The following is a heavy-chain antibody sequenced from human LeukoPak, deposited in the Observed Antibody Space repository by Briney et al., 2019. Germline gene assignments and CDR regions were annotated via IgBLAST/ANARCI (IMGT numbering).Heavy chain of an antibody. CDR2: LYYSGSI. V-gene: IGHV4-59*01. Sequence: SETLSLTCTVSGGSISTFFVSWIRQPPGKGLGWIGSLYYSGSINYNSSLKSRVTISVDTSQNQFSLKLTSVTAGDTAVYYCARLLTTVTVGDDYYYGLDVWGQGTTVTVSS. CDR3: ARLLTTVTVGDDYYYGLDV. J-gene: IGHJ6*02. CDR1: GGSISTFF. D-gene: IGHD4-17*01.